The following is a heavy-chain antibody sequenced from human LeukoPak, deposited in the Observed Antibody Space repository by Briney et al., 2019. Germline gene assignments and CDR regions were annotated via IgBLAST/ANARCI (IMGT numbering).Heavy chain of an antibody. CDR1: GYTFTSYG. V-gene: IGHV1-18*01. D-gene: IGHD2-21*01. J-gene: IGHJ4*02. CDR2: ISAYNGNT. Sequence: GASVKVSCKASGYTFTSYGISWVRQAPGQGLEWMGWISAYNGNTDYAQKLQGRVTMTTDTSTSTAYMELRSLRSDDTAVYYCASSSGPLLVGYFDYWGQGTLVTVSS. CDR3: ASSSGPLLVGYFDY.